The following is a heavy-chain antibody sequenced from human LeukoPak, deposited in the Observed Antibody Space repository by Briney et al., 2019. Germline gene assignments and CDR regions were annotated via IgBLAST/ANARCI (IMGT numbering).Heavy chain of an antibody. Sequence: GGSLRLSCAASGFTVSSNYMSWVRQAPGKGLEWVSVIYSGGSTYYADSVKGRFTISRDNSKNTLYLQMNSLRAEDTAVYYCARGLRGYYYDSHYYFDYWGQGTLVTVSS. D-gene: IGHD3-22*01. CDR1: GFTVSSNY. CDR3: ARGLRGYYYDSHYYFDY. CDR2: IYSGGST. J-gene: IGHJ4*02. V-gene: IGHV3-66*01.